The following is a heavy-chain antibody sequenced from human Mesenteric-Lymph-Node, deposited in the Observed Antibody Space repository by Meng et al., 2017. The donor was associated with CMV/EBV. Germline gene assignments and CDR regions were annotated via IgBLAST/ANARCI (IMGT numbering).Heavy chain of an antibody. CDR1: GFNFSNYW. D-gene: IGHD3-3*01. CDR3: ARALRGRRITIFP. J-gene: IGHJ5*02. CDR2: IKQDGSDK. Sequence: GGSLRLSCAASGFNFSNYWMSWVRQAPGKGLEWVANIKQDGSDKYYVDSVKGRFTISRDNAKNSLYLQMNSLRAEDTAVYYCARALRGRRITIFPWGQGTLVTVSS. V-gene: IGHV3-7*01.